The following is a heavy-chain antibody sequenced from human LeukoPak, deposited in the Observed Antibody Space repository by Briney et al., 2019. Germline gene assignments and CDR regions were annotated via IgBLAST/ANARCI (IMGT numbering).Heavy chain of an antibody. Sequence: GGSLRLSCAASGFTFSSYGMHWVRQAPGKGLEWVAVIWYDGSNKYYADSVKGRFTISRDNSKNTLYLQMNSLRAEDTAVYYCASEQTHSSSWYNRDNYYYYYGMDVWGQGTTVTVSS. D-gene: IGHD6-13*01. CDR3: ASEQTHSSSWYNRDNYYYYYGMDV. CDR2: IWYDGSNK. CDR1: GFTFSSYG. J-gene: IGHJ6*02. V-gene: IGHV3-33*01.